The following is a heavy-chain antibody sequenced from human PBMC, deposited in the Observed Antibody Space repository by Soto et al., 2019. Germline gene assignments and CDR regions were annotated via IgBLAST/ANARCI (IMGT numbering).Heavy chain of an antibody. J-gene: IGHJ4*02. CDR3: AKDLPRAAAGLFDY. Sequence: GGSLRLSCAASGFTFSSYAMSWVRQAPGKGLEWVSYMSGSGGSTYYADSVKGRLTISRDNSKNTLYLQMNSLRAEDTAVYYCAKDLPRAAAGLFDYWGQGTLVTVSS. CDR2: MSGSGGST. V-gene: IGHV3-23*01. CDR1: GFTFSSYA. D-gene: IGHD6-13*01.